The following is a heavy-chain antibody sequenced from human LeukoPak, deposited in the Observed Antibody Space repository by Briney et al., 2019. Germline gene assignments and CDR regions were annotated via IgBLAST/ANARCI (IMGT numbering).Heavy chain of an antibody. J-gene: IGHJ5*02. D-gene: IGHD6-13*01. V-gene: IGHV4-34*01. CDR2: INHSGST. CDR1: GGSFSGYY. CDR3: ARARVIIYSIAAAGKPNWFDP. Sequence: SETLSLTCVVYGGSFSGYYWSWIRQPPGKGLEWIGEINHSGSTNYNPSLKSRVTISVDTSKNQFSLKLSSVTAADTAVYYRARARVIIYSIAAAGKPNWFDPWGQGTLVTVSS.